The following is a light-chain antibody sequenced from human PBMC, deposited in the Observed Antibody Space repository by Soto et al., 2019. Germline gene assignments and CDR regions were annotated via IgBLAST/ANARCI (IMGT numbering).Light chain of an antibody. CDR3: QQYNNWPRAT. CDR1: QSISSN. V-gene: IGKV3-15*01. CDR2: RTS. Sequence: EIVMTQSPATLSVSPGERATLSCRASQSISSNLAWYQQKPGQAPRLLMFRTSSRATGFPARFGGSGSGTEFHLTISSLQSEDFGVYYCQQYNNWPRATFGGGTKVDIK. J-gene: IGKJ4*01.